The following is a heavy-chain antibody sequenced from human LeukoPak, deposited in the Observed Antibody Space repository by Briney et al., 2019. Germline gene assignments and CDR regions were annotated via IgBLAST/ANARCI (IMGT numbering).Heavy chain of an antibody. J-gene: IGHJ4*02. CDR1: GFTFSSYA. CDR3: AKAITMIVLPTAPDY. Sequence: GGSLRLSCAASGFTFSSYAMSWVRQTPGKGLEWVSAISGSGGSTCYADSVKGRFTISRDNSKNTLYLQMNCLRAEDTAVYYCAKAITMIVLPTAPDYWGQGTLVTVSS. CDR2: ISGSGGST. D-gene: IGHD3-22*01. V-gene: IGHV3-23*01.